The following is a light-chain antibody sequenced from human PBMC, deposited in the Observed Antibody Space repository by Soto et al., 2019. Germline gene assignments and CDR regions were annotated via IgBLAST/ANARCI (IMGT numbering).Light chain of an antibody. CDR3: SSYADGNNYV. CDR2: EVS. CDR1: TSDIGGYNF. J-gene: IGLJ1*01. Sequence: QSVLTQPPSASGSPGQSVTISCTGTTSDIGGYNFVSWYRQHPGKAPQLIIYEVSKRPPGVPDRFSGSKSGTTASLTVSGLQAEDEADFYCSSYADGNNYVFGSGTKLTVL. V-gene: IGLV2-8*01.